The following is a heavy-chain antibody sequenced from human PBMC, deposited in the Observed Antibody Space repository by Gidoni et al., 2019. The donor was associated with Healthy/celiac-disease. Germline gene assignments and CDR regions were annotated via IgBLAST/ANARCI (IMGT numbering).Heavy chain of an antibody. Sequence: QVQLVESGGGVVQPGRSLRLSCAASGFTCSSYGMHWVRQAPGKGLEWVAVISYDGSNKYYADSVKGRFTISRDNSKNTLYLQMNSLRAEDTAVYYCAKEGYYGMDVWGQGTTVTVSS. CDR2: ISYDGSNK. CDR1: GFTCSSYG. J-gene: IGHJ6*02. CDR3: AKEGYYGMDV. V-gene: IGHV3-30*18.